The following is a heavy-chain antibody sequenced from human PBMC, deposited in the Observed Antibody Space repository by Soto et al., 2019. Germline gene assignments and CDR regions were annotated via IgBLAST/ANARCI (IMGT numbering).Heavy chain of an antibody. V-gene: IGHV5-51*01. CDR2: INPGDSET. CDR1: GYSFINYC. J-gene: IGHJ4*02. Sequence: GESLKISCHTSGYSFINYCIGLVRQMPGKGLEWMAIINPGDSETRYSPSFQGQVTISADKSISTAYLQWNSLKASDTAMYYCARPSNNYVAYWGQGTLVTVSS. CDR3: ARPSNNYVAY.